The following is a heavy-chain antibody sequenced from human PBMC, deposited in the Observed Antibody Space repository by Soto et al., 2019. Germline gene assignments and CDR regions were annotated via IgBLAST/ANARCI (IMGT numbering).Heavy chain of an antibody. V-gene: IGHV3-23*01. CDR2: ISGSGDST. J-gene: IGHJ4*01. Sequence: EVQLLESGGGLVQPGGSLRLSCAVSGITFSDYAMTWVRQAPGKGLEWVSGISGSGDSTYYADFVKGRFTISRDKSKNTLYLQMSSLRVEDTAVYYCAKVYSSGSYFPDYWGQGTLVTVSS. CDR1: GITFSDYA. CDR3: AKVYSSGSYFPDY. D-gene: IGHD3-22*01.